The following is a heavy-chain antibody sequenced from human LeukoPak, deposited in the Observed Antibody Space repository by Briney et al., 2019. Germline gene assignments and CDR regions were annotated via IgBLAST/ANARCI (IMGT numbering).Heavy chain of an antibody. CDR2: IIPIFGTA. CDR3: ARSSGWYPAYYYYYMDV. CDR1: GGTFSSYA. V-gene: IGHV1-69*05. Sequence: SVKVSCKASGGTFSSYAISWVRQAPGQGLEWMGRIIPIFGTANYAQKFQGRVTITTDESTSTAYMELSSLRSEGTAVYYCARSSGWYPAYYYYYMDVWGKGTTVTVSS. D-gene: IGHD6-19*01. J-gene: IGHJ6*03.